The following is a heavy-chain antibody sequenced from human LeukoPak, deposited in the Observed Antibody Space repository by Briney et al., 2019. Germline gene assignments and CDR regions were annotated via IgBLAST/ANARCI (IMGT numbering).Heavy chain of an antibody. Sequence: GASVKVSCKTSGYTFTHYGISWVRQAPGQGLEWVGWISAYNGDTKYAQSFQDKVTMTTDTSTSTAYMELRGLTSDDTAVYYCARSLLVVPDASGEHDAFDMWGQGTMVTVSS. CDR1: GYTFTHYG. CDR2: ISAYNGDT. D-gene: IGHD2-8*02. V-gene: IGHV1-18*01. CDR3: ARSLLVVPDASGEHDAFDM. J-gene: IGHJ3*02.